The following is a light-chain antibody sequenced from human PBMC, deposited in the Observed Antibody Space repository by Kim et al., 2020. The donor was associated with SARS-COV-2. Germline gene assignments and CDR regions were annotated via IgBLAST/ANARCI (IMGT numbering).Light chain of an antibody. Sequence: SQEERATLSCRASQSVSSSYLAWYQQKPGQAPRLLIYGASSRATGIPDRFSGSGSGTDFTLTISRLEPEDFAVYYCQQYGSSRTTFGQGTKVDIK. V-gene: IGKV3-20*01. CDR1: QSVSSSY. CDR2: GAS. J-gene: IGKJ1*01. CDR3: QQYGSSRTT.